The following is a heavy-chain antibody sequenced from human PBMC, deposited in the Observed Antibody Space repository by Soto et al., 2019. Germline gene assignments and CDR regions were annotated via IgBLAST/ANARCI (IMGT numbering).Heavy chain of an antibody. V-gene: IGHV3-9*01. CDR2: ISWNSGRI. J-gene: IGHJ4*02. CDR1: GFTFDDYA. CDR3: AKDEYYYSRSGYYIFDS. D-gene: IGHD3-22*01. Sequence: GGSLRLSCAASGFTFDDYAMYWVRQVPGKGLEWVSGISWNSGRIGYADSVKGRFTISRDNSKKTLYLQMNSLRPEDTALYYCAKDEYYYSRSGYYIFDSWGQGTLVTVPQ.